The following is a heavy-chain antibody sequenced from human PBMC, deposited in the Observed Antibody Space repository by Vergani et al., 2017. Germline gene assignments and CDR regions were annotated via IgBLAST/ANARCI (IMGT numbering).Heavy chain of an antibody. CDR1: GFTFSSSA. J-gene: IGHJ4*02. D-gene: IGHD3-10*01. CDR3: AKKIWFGESFFDY. CDR2: ISGSGGST. Sequence: EVQLLESGGGLVQPGGSLRLSCAASGFTFSSSAMSWVRQAPGKGLEWVSAISGSGGSTYYADSVKGRFTISRDNSKNTLYLQMNSLRAEDTAVYYCAKKIWFGESFFDYWGQGTLVTVSS. V-gene: IGHV3-23*01.